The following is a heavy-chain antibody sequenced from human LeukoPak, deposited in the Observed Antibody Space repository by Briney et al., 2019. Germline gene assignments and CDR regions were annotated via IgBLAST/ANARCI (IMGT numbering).Heavy chain of an antibody. V-gene: IGHV3-53*01. CDR1: GFTVSSNY. J-gene: IGHJ4*02. CDR2: IYSGGST. Sequence: GGSLRLSCEASGFTVSSNYMSWVRQAPGKGLEWVSVIYSGGSTYYADSVKGRFTISRDNSKNTLYLQMNSLRAEDTAVYYCARVSSGSSDYWGQGTLVTVSS. D-gene: IGHD3-10*01. CDR3: ARVSSGSSDY.